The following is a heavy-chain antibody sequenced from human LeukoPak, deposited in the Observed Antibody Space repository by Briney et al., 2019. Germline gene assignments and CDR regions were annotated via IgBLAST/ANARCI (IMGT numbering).Heavy chain of an antibody. CDR1: GFTFGDYA. V-gene: IGHV3-49*03. CDR3: TRDLYLGDGYNYGY. J-gene: IGHJ4*02. CDR2: IRSKAYGGTT. D-gene: IGHD5-24*01. Sequence: AGGSLRLSCTASGFTFGDYAMSWFRQAPGKGLEWVGFIRSKAYGGTTEYAASVKGRFTIPRDDSKSIAYLQMNSLKTEDTAVYYCTRDLYLGDGYNYGYWGQGTLVTVSS.